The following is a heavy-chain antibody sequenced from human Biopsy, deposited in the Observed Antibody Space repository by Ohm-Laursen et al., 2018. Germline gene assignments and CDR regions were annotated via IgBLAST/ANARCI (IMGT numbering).Heavy chain of an antibody. CDR1: GYTFAGYY. V-gene: IGHV1-2*02. CDR3: ARVPAYPSIDGYYGLDL. D-gene: IGHD2-15*01. Sequence: ASVKVSCNASGYTFAGYYLHWVRQAPGHGLEWMGWINPNSGNANYAQSFQGRLTVTRDTSITTAYMELTSLTSDDTAIYYCARVPAYPSIDGYYGLDLWGQGTTVIVSS. J-gene: IGHJ6*02. CDR2: INPNSGNA.